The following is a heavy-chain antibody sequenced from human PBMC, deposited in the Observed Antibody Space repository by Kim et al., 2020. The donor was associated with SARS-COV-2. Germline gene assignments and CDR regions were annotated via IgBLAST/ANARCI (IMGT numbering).Heavy chain of an antibody. CDR3: ASEGGTAALGY. J-gene: IGHJ4*02. Sequence: YYAESVKCRFTISRDKSKNTLYLQRNSLRAKDAAVYYCASEGGTAALGYWGQATLVTVAS. D-gene: IGHD6-13*01. V-gene: IGHV3-30*01.